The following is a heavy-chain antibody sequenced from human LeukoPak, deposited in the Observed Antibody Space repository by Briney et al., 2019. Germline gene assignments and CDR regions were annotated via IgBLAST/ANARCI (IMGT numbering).Heavy chain of an antibody. J-gene: IGHJ6*02. CDR1: GFAFQYYW. V-gene: IGHV3-7*01. D-gene: IGHD6-19*01. CDR2: MKEDGTEE. CDR3: ARGPGYISFFPYYYYGMDV. Sequence: GGSLRLSCAASGFAFQYYWMAWVRQAPGKGLEWVAHMKEDGTEEYYLDSVRGRFTISRDNAKNTLYLQMNSLRAEDTAVYYCARGPGYISFFPYYYYGMDVWGQGTTVTVSS.